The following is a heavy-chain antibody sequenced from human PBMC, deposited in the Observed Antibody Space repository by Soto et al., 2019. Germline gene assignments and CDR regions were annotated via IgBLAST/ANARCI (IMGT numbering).Heavy chain of an antibody. Sequence: GGSLRLSCAASGFTFTRYIMNWVRQSPGKGLGWVSSISSTTNYIYYADSMKGRFTVSRDNAKNSVYLEMNSLSAEDTAVYYCARESEDLTSNFDYWGQGTLVTVSS. CDR2: ISSTTNYI. CDR1: GFTFTRYI. J-gene: IGHJ4*02. CDR3: ARESEDLTSNFDY. V-gene: IGHV3-21*01.